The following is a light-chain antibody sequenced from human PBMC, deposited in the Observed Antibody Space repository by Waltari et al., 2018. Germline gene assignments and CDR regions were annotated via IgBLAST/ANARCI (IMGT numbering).Light chain of an antibody. Sequence: DVQMTQSPSPIPAFVGDIVTITCRASQSISNWLAWYQQKPGRAPTLLIYKASNLHSGVPSRFSGSGSGTDFTLTINSLQPDDFATYYCQQYNNYYTFGQGTKLEIK. V-gene: IGKV1-5*03. J-gene: IGKJ2*01. CDR2: KAS. CDR3: QQYNNYYT. CDR1: QSISNW.